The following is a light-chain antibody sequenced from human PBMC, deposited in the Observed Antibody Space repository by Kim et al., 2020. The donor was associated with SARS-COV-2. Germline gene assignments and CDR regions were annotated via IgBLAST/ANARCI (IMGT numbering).Light chain of an antibody. J-gene: IGKJ2*01. CDR2: GAS. CDR3: QHYNNWPPLYT. Sequence: EIVMTQSPATLSVSPGERATLSCRASQSVSSNLAWYQQKPGQAPRLLIYGASTRATGIPARFSGSGSGTEFTLTISSLQSEDFAVYYCQHYNNWPPLYTFGQGTKLEI. CDR1: QSVSSN. V-gene: IGKV3-15*01.